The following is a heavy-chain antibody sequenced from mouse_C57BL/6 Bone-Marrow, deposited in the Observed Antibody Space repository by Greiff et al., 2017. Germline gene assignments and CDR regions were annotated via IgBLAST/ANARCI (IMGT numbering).Heavy chain of an antibody. D-gene: IGHD4-1*01. CDR3: ARDGNPCDY. CDR1: GFTFSSYA. Sequence: EVQVVESGGGLVKPGGSLKLSCAASGFTFSSYAMSWVRQTPEKRLEWVATISDGGSYTYYPDNVKGRFTISRDNAKNNLYLQMSHLKSEDTAMSYCARDGNPCDYWGQGTTLTVAS. J-gene: IGHJ2*01. CDR2: ISDGGSYT. V-gene: IGHV5-4*01.